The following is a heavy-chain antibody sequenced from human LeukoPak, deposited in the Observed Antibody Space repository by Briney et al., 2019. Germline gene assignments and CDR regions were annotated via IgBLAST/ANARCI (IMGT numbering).Heavy chain of an antibody. CDR1: GFTFRSYG. CDR3: GKDASNLVAATAIDS. D-gene: IGHD2-15*01. Sequence: GGSLRLSCGASGFTFRSYGMHWVRQAPGKGLEWVAFLRYDGSNKDYADSVKGRFTISRDNSKNTLDLEMNSLRAEDTAVYYCGKDASNLVAATAIDSWGQGTLVTVSS. CDR2: LRYDGSNK. J-gene: IGHJ4*02. V-gene: IGHV3-30*02.